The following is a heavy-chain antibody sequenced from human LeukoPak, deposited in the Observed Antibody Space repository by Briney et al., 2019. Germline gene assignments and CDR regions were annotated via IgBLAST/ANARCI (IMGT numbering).Heavy chain of an antibody. CDR3: AVGVGDH. CDR2: INSDGSST. D-gene: IGHD3-10*01. CDR1: GFSFSTYW. J-gene: IGHJ4*02. V-gene: IGHV3-74*01. Sequence: GGSLRLSCAASGFSFSTYWMHWVRHAPGKGLVWVSRINSDGSSTTYADSVKGRFTIFRDNAKNTLYLQMNSLRAEDTAVYYCAVGVGDHWGQGTLVTVFS.